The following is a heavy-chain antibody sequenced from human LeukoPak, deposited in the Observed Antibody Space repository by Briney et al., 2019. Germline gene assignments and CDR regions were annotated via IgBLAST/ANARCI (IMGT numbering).Heavy chain of an antibody. CDR2: ISGSGGST. D-gene: IGHD3-16*02. J-gene: IGHJ4*02. V-gene: IGHV3-23*01. CDR3: AKYAPPPERIMITFGGVIVPVSDY. Sequence: PGGSLRLSCAASGFTFSNAWMSWVRQAPGKGLEWVSAISGSGGSTYYADSVKGRFTISRDNSKNTLYLQMNSLRAEDTAVYYCAKYAPPPERIMITFGGVIVPVSDYWGQGTLVTVSS. CDR1: GFTFSNAW.